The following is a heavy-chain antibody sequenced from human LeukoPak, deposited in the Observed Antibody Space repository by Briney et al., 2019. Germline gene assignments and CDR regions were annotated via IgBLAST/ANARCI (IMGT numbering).Heavy chain of an antibody. Sequence: PSETLSLTCAVYGGSFSGYYWSWIRQPPGKGLEWIGEINHSGSTNYNPSLKSRVTISVDTSKNQFSLKLSSVTAADTVVYYCARGVSRGNSWYGYWGQGTLVTVSS. V-gene: IGHV4-34*01. D-gene: IGHD6-13*01. CDR1: GGSFSGYY. CDR3: ARGVSRGNSWYGY. J-gene: IGHJ4*02. CDR2: INHSGST.